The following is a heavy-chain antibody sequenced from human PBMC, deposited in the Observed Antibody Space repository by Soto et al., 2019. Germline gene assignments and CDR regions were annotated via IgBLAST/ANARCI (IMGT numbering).Heavy chain of an antibody. Sequence: GGSLRLSCAASGFTFSSYWMSWVRQAPGKGLEWVANIKQDGSEKYYVDSVKGRFTISRDNAKNSLYLQMNSLRAEDTAVYYCARDLKAAAGDNWFDPWGQGTLVTVSS. V-gene: IGHV3-7*01. CDR1: GFTFSSYW. CDR2: IKQDGSEK. J-gene: IGHJ5*02. D-gene: IGHD6-13*01. CDR3: ARDLKAAAGDNWFDP.